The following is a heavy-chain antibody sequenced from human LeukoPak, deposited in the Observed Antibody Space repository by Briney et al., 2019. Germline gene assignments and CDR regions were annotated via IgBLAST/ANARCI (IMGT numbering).Heavy chain of an antibody. V-gene: IGHV4-34*01. D-gene: IGHD3-22*01. Sequence: SETRSLTCAIYGASFSGYYWNWIRQPPGKGLEWIGEISHSGGTNYNPSLKSRVTISADTSKNQFSLTLSYMTAADTAVYYCARTLDTSGYFRNFDYWGQGSLVTVSS. CDR2: ISHSGGT. J-gene: IGHJ4*02. CDR3: ARTLDTSGYFRNFDY. CDR1: GASFSGYY.